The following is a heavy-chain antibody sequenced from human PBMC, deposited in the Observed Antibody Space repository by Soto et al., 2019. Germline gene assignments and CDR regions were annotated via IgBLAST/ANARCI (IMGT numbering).Heavy chain of an antibody. CDR1: GCTFSNAW. CDR3: TTDDPINRS. Sequence: PWGSLRLSCAASGCTFSNAWMSWVRQAPGKGLEWVGRIKSKNNGGTTDYAAPVKGRFTISRDDSKNTLYLQLNSLRTEDTAVYYCTTDDPINRSWGQGTLVTVSS. J-gene: IGHJ5*02. CDR2: IKSKNNGGTT. V-gene: IGHV3-15*01.